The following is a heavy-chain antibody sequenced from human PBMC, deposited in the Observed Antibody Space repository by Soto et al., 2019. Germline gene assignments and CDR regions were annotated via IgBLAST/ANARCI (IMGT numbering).Heavy chain of an antibody. D-gene: IGHD6-19*01. CDR2: ISWNSGSI. CDR3: AKDSSGWFDY. J-gene: IGHJ4*02. Sequence: EVQLVESGGGLVQPGRSLRLSCAASGFTFDDYAMHWVRQAPGKGLEWVPGISWNSGSIGYADSVKGRFTISRDNAKNSLYLQMNSLRAEDTALYYCAKDSSGWFDYWGQGTLVTVSS. CDR1: GFTFDDYA. V-gene: IGHV3-9*01.